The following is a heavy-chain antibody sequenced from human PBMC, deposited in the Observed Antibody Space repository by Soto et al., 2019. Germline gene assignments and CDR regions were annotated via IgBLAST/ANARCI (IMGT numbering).Heavy chain of an antibody. CDR1: GYTFSDYF. Sequence: GASVKVSCKASGYTFSDYFIQWLRQAPGQGLEWVAWINPKTAATNYAKKFQDRVTLTSDTSFSTAYLELTRLRPDDTAVYYCARIKWGLDYYSGMDVWGQGTAVTVSS. V-gene: IGHV1-2*02. CDR3: ARIKWGLDYYSGMDV. D-gene: IGHD1-26*01. CDR2: INPKTAAT. J-gene: IGHJ6*02.